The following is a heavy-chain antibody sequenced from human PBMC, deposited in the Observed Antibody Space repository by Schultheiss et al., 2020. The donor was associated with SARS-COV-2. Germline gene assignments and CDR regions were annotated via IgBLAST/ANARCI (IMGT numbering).Heavy chain of an antibody. CDR3: ARGFVPYYYYYMDV. V-gene: IGHV4-34*01. D-gene: IGHD6-6*01. Sequence: SETLSLTCAVFGESFSGFSWTWIRQSPGKGLEWIGQVSHSGGTHFNPSLKRRLTISIDTSKRQFSLRLTSVTAADTAVYYCARGFVPYYYYYMDVWGKGTTVTVSS. CDR2: VSHSGGT. J-gene: IGHJ6*03. CDR1: GESFSGFS.